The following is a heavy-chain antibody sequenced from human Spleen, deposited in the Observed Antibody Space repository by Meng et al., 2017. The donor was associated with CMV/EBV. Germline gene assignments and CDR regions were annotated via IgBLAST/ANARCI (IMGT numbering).Heavy chain of an antibody. CDR3: ARHDWFDP. Sequence: VRLVEFGGDFVQPGGSVRLSCAVSGFTVSHDYMSWVRQAPGKGLEWVSVIYHDGRTYYADSVKGRFTMSRDNSKNTVHLQMNSLRVEDTAVYYCARHDWFDPWGQGTLVTVSS. J-gene: IGHJ5*02. CDR2: IYHDGRT. CDR1: GFTVSHDY. V-gene: IGHV3-66*04.